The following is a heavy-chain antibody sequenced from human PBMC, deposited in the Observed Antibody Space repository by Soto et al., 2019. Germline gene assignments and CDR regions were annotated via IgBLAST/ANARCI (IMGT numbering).Heavy chain of an antibody. V-gene: IGHV3-48*02. Sequence: EVQLVESGGGLVQPGGSLRLSCAASGFTFSSYSMNWVRQAPGKGLEWVPYISSSSSTIYYEGSVKGRFTISRDNAKNPLYLQMNSLRDEDTAVYYCAREWGMDVWGQGTTVTVSS. CDR3: AREWGMDV. CDR2: ISSSSSTI. CDR1: GFTFSSYS. D-gene: IGHD3-16*01. J-gene: IGHJ6*02.